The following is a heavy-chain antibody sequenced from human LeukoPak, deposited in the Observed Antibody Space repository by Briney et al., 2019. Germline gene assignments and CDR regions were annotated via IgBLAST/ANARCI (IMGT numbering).Heavy chain of an antibody. CDR3: ARQSRDGSKNRGYYFDY. V-gene: IGHV5-51*01. J-gene: IGHJ4*02. Sequence: GESLKISCKGSGYKFNAYWIAWVRQMPGKGLEWMGIIYPADSDTTYSPSFQGQVTISADRSISTVYLQWSSLKASDTAMYYCARQSRDGSKNRGYYFDYWGQGTLVTVSS. CDR2: IYPADSDT. D-gene: IGHD3-10*01. CDR1: GYKFNAYW.